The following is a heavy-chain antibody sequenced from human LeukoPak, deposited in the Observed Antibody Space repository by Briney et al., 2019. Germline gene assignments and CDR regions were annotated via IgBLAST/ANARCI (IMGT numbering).Heavy chain of an antibody. CDR1: GFTFSDYY. J-gene: IGHJ4*02. D-gene: IGHD3-22*01. CDR2: TCDSGRTV. V-gene: IGHV3-11*01. Sequence: GGPLRLSCAASGFTFSDYYMSWLRQAPGKGLVWVAYTCDSGRTVYYADPVKGRFTITRDNAKNSVYLQMNNLRAEDTAVYYCARDRLGDYDHSGYYDKWGQGTLVTVSS. CDR3: ARDRLGDYDHSGYYDK.